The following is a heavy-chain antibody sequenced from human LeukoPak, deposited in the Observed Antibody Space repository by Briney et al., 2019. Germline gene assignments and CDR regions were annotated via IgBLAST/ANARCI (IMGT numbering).Heavy chain of an antibody. V-gene: IGHV3-9*01. D-gene: IGHD1-26*01. Sequence: GGSLRLSCAASGFTFDDYAMHWVRQSPGKGLEWVSGISWNSGTIGYADSVKGRFTISRDNAKNSLYLQMNSLRAEDTAVYYCARIVGAYGMDVWGQGTTVTVSS. J-gene: IGHJ6*02. CDR1: GFTFDDYA. CDR3: ARIVGAYGMDV. CDR2: ISWNSGTI.